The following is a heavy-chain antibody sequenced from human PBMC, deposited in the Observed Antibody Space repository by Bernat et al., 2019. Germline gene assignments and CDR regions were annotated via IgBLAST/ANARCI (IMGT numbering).Heavy chain of an antibody. Sequence: QLQLQESGPGLVKASETLSLTCTVSGGSISRSSYYWGWIRQPPGKGLEWIGSIYYSGSTYYNPSLKSRVTISVDTSKNQFSLKLSSVTAADTAVYYCARTIVVVVSATRTHWFDRWGQGTLVTVSS. CDR1: GGSISRSSYY. J-gene: IGHJ5*02. CDR2: IYYSGST. D-gene: IGHD2-15*01. CDR3: ARTIVVVVSATRTHWFDR. V-gene: IGHV4-39*01.